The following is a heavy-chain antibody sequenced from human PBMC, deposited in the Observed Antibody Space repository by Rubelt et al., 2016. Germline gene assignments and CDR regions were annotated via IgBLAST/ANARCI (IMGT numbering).Heavy chain of an antibody. Sequence: GGGVFQPGRSLRLSCAASGFTFSSYAMHWVRQAPGKGLEWLTVIQFDGAATYYADSVKGRFAISRDNSKKTLFLQVNSLRPEETAVYYCARASCAGGNCFPDDYWGQGTLVTISS. V-gene: IGHV3-33*08. CDR1: GFTFSSYA. J-gene: IGHJ4*02. CDR2: IQFDGAAT. D-gene: IGHD2-15*01. CDR3: ARASCAGGNCFPDDY.